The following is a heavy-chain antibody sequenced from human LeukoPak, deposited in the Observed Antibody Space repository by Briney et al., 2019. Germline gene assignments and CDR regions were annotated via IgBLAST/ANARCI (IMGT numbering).Heavy chain of an antibody. V-gene: IGHV4-59*08. Sequence: PSETLSLTCTVSGGSISSYYWSWIRQPPGKGLEWIGDIYYSGSTSYNPSLKSRVTISVDTSKNQFSLRLTSVTAADTAVYCCARRMVTFGGVIAPDYWGQGTLVTVSS. J-gene: IGHJ4*02. CDR1: GGSISSYY. CDR3: ARRMVTFGGVIAPDY. D-gene: IGHD3-16*02. CDR2: IYYSGST.